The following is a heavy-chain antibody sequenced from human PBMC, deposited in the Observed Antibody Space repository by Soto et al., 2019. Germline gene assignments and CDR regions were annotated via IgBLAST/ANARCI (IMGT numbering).Heavy chain of an antibody. CDR3: AKDAVPYNGKWDWFDS. Sequence: LESGGGLVQPGGSLTLSCAASRFTFSDFAMNWVRQAPGKGLEWVSSIHGTGSGTYYADSVKGRFTISRDNSKNTLYLQLDSLRDEDTAVYFCAKDAVPYNGKWDWFDSWGQGTLVIVSS. D-gene: IGHD1-20*01. CDR1: RFTFSDFA. CDR2: IHGTGSGT. J-gene: IGHJ5*01. V-gene: IGHV3-23*01.